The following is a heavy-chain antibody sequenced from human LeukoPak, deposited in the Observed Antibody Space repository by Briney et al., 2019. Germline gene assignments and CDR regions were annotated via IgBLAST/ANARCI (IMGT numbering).Heavy chain of an antibody. D-gene: IGHD3-22*01. CDR3: ARRGYYHSSGRHAFDI. CDR2: IYYSGST. V-gene: IGHV4-39*01. CDR1: GGSISSSSYY. Sequence: SETLSLTCTVSGGSISSSSYYWGWIRQPPGKGLEWIGSIYYSGSTYYNPSLKSRVTISVDTSKNQFSLKLSSVTAADTAVYYCARRGYYHSSGRHAFDIWGQGTMVTVSS. J-gene: IGHJ3*02.